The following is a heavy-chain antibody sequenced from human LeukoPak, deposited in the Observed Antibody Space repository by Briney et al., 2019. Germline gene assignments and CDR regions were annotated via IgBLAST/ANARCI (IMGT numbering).Heavy chain of an antibody. Sequence: PGGSLRLSCVASGFTVSSNYMRWVRQAPGKGLEWVSVIYSGGSTYYADSVKSRFTISRDNSKNTLHLQMNSLRAEDTAVYYCARDLAVAFDIWGQGTMVTVSS. CDR3: ARDLAVAFDI. V-gene: IGHV3-66*01. D-gene: IGHD3-16*01. J-gene: IGHJ3*02. CDR1: GFTVSSNY. CDR2: IYSGGST.